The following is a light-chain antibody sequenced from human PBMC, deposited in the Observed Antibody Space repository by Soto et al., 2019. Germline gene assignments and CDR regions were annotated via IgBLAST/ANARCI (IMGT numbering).Light chain of an antibody. Sequence: QSVLTQPPSASGSPGQSVTISCTGTSSDVGGYNYVSWYQQHPGKAPKLMIYDVSQRPSGVPDRFSGSKSGNTASLTISGLQSEDEADYYCCSYAGSYTYVFXTGTKGTVL. J-gene: IGLJ1*01. CDR3: CSYAGSYTYV. CDR1: SSDVGGYNY. CDR2: DVS. V-gene: IGLV2-11*01.